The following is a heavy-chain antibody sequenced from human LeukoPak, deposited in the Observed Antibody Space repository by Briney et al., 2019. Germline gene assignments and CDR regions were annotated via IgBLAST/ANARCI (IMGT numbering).Heavy chain of an antibody. CDR3: AKDLGSGYDLGSSY. Sequence: GGSLRLSCAASGFTFSNYNMNWVRQAPGKGLEWVSYISSSSGIIYYADSVKGRFTISRDNSKNTLYLQMNSLRAEDTAVYYCAKDLGSGYDLGSSYWGQGTLVTVSS. D-gene: IGHD5-12*01. CDR2: ISSSSGII. CDR1: GFTFSNYN. J-gene: IGHJ4*02. V-gene: IGHV3-48*01.